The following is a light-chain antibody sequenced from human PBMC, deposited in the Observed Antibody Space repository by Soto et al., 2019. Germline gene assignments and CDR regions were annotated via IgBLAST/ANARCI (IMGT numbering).Light chain of an antibody. CDR1: RSNIGAGYD. CDR2: ANI. V-gene: IGLV1-40*01. Sequence: QSVLTQPPSVSGAPGQRVTISCTGSRSNIGAGYDVHWYQQLPGIAPKLLIFANINRPSGVPDRFSGSKSGTSASLAITGLQAEDEADYYCQSYDRSLVIFGGGTQLTVL. J-gene: IGLJ2*01. CDR3: QSYDRSLVI.